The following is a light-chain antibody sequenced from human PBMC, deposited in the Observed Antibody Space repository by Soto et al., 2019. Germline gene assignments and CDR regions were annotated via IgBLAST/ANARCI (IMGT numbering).Light chain of an antibody. CDR3: CSSAGGGTYV. J-gene: IGLJ1*01. CDR2: EVT. V-gene: IGLV2-23*02. Sequence: QSVLTQPASVSGSPGQSIAISCTGTSSDVGSYDLVSWYQQHPGKAPKLMIYEVTKRPSGVSSRFSGSKSGNTASLTISGLQAEDGADYYCCSSAGGGTYVFGTGTKVTVL. CDR1: SSDVGSYDL.